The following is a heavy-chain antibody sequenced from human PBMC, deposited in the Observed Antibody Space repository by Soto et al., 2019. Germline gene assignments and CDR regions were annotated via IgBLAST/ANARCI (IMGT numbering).Heavy chain of an antibody. CDR1: GYTFTSYG. V-gene: IGHV1-18*01. CDR3: AGEGGGRGGGAVFDY. D-gene: IGHD2-15*01. J-gene: IGHJ4*02. Sequence: APVKVSCKASGYTFTSYGISWVRQAPGQGLEWMGWISAYNGNTNYAQKLQGRVTMTTDTSTSTAYMELRSLRSDDTAVYYCAGEGGGRGGGAVFDYWGQGNRVTGS. CDR2: ISAYNGNT.